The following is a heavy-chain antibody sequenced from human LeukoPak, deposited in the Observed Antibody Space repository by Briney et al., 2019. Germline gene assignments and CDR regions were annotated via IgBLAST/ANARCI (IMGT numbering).Heavy chain of an antibody. J-gene: IGHJ5*02. CDR1: GFTFSNYL. CDR2: IKADGSGK. V-gene: IGHV3-7*01. Sequence: GGSLRLSCAASGFTFSNYLMTWVRLAPGKGLEWVADIKADGSGKYYVDSVKGRFTILRDNAKNSLYLQMNSLRADDTAVYYCVRGYSYGWFDPWGQGTLVTVSS. D-gene: IGHD5-18*01. CDR3: VRGYSYGWFDP.